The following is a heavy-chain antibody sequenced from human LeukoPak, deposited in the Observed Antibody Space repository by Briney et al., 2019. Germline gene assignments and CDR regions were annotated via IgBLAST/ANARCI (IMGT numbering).Heavy chain of an antibody. D-gene: IGHD1-26*01. J-gene: IGHJ3*02. CDR3: ARDSGGGAFDI. V-gene: IGHV3-21*01. CDR2: ISSSSSYI. CDR1: GFTFSSYS. Sequence: GGSLKLSCAASGFTFSSYSMNWVRQAPGKGLEWVSSISSSSSYIYYADSVKGRFTISRDNAKNSLYLQMNSLRAEDTAVYYCARDSGGGAFDIWGQGTMVTVSS.